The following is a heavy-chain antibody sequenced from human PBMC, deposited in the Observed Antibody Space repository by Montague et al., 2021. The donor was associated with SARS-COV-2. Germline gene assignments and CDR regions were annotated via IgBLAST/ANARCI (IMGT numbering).Heavy chain of an antibody. D-gene: IGHD3-10*01. J-gene: IGHJ6*02. V-gene: IGHV3-21*01. CDR2: ISSSSSYI. Sequence: SLRLSCAASGFTFSSYSMNWVRQAPGKGLEWLSSISSSSSYIYYADSMKGRFTISRGNAKNSLYLQMNSLRAEDTAVYFCARERTVVIITGYYYYGVDVWGQGTTVTVSS. CDR1: GFTFSSYS. CDR3: ARERTVVIITGYYYYGVDV.